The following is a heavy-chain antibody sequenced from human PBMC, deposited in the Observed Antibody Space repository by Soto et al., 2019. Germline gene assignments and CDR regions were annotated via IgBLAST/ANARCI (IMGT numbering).Heavy chain of an antibody. Sequence: QVQLQQWGAGLLKPSETLSLTCAVYGGSFSGYYWTWIRQPPGTGLEWIGEINHSGSTNYNPSLKSRVTLSVDTSKNQLSLKLTSVTAADTAVYYCARDKMTGLFDYWGQGTLVTVSS. V-gene: IGHV4-34*01. CDR3: ARDKMTGLFDY. CDR2: INHSGST. CDR1: GGSFSGYY. J-gene: IGHJ4*02. D-gene: IGHD3-9*01.